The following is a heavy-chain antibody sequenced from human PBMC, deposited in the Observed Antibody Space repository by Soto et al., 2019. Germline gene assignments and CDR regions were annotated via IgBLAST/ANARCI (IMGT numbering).Heavy chain of an antibody. CDR1: VYTFINYY. CDR2: ISPKSGGT. J-gene: IGHJ4*02. Sequence: SVKVSCKASVYTFINYYMHCVRQTTGQGFEWMGRISPKSGGTNYAQQFQGRVSMTWDTSLRTAYMELSSLISEDTAVYYFARPPDYISDWYYFDLWGQGTQVTVSS. D-gene: IGHD3-9*01. V-gene: IGHV1-2*02. CDR3: ARPPDYISDWYYFDL.